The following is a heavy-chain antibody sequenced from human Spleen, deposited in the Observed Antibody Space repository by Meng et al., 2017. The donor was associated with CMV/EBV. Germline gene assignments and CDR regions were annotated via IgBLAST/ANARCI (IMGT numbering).Heavy chain of an antibody. D-gene: IGHD2-15*01. CDR2: ISGNGGST. J-gene: IGHJ6*02. Sequence: GESLKISCAASGFTFSSYAMSWVRQAPGKGLEWVSAISGNGGSTYYADSVKGRFTISRDNSRNTLYLQMNSLRAEDTAVYFCAKLFARWRGGNYGMDVWGQGTAVTVSS. V-gene: IGHV3-23*01. CDR3: AKLFARWRGGNYGMDV. CDR1: GFTFSSYA.